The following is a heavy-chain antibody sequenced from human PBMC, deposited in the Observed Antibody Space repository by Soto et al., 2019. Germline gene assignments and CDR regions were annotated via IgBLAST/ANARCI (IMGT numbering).Heavy chain of an antibody. J-gene: IGHJ4*02. D-gene: IGHD5-12*01. Sequence: SETLSLTCAVYGVTFSGYYWSWIRQPTGKGLEWIGEINHSGSTNYNPSLKSRVTISVDTSKNQFSLKLSSVTAADTAVYYCARGPFDRGYSGYIDYWGQGTLVTVSS. CDR3: ARGPFDRGYSGYIDY. CDR1: GVTFSGYY. CDR2: INHSGST. V-gene: IGHV4-34*01.